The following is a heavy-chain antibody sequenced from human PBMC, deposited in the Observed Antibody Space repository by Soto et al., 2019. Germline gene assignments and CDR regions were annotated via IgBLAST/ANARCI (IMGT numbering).Heavy chain of an antibody. CDR2: IYYSGST. D-gene: IGHD3-10*01. V-gene: IGHV4-59*08. J-gene: IGHJ4*02. Sequence: SETLSLTCTVSGGSISSYYWSWIRQPPGRGLEWIGYIYYSGSTNYNPSLKSRVTISVDTSKNQFSLKLSSVTAADTAVYYCARHRTYYFVSGSYSTAFYFDYWGQGSLVTVSS. CDR1: GGSISSYY. CDR3: ARHRTYYFVSGSYSTAFYFDY.